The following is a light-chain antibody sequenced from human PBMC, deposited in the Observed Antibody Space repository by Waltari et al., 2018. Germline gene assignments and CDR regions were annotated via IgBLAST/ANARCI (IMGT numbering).Light chain of an antibody. V-gene: IGLV1-40*01. CDR3: QSYDSSLSGV. J-gene: IGLJ1*01. Sequence: QSVLTQPPSVSGAPVQTVTISCAESSSNIGAGFDVHWYQQLPGTAPKLLIYGNSNRPSGVPDRFSGSKSGTTASLAITGLQAEDEADYFCQSYDSSLSGVFGTGTKVTVL. CDR2: GNS. CDR1: SSNIGAGFD.